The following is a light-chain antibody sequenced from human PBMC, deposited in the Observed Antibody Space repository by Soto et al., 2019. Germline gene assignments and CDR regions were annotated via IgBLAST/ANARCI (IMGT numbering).Light chain of an antibody. Sequence: EIVLAQSPATLSLSPGERATLSCGASQSVNSSYLAWYQQKPGLAPRLLIYDASTRATGIPDRFSGSGSGTDFTLTISSLEPEDFAVYYCQQYGSSPYTFGQGTKLELK. CDR2: DAS. V-gene: IGKV3D-20*01. J-gene: IGKJ2*01. CDR1: QSVNSSY. CDR3: QQYGSSPYT.